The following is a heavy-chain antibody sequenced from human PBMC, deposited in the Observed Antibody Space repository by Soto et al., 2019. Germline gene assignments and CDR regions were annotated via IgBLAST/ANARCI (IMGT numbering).Heavy chain of an antibody. V-gene: IGHV3-33*01. CDR2: IWYDGSNK. CDR3: ARVVPLYYYDSSGYPDY. J-gene: IGHJ4*02. CDR1: GFTFSSYG. D-gene: IGHD3-22*01. Sequence: GGSLRLSCAASGFTFSSYGMHWVRQAPGKGLEWVAVIWYDGSNKYYADSVKGRFTISRDNAKNSLYLQMNSLRAEDTAVYYCARVVPLYYYDSSGYPDYWGQGTLVTVSS.